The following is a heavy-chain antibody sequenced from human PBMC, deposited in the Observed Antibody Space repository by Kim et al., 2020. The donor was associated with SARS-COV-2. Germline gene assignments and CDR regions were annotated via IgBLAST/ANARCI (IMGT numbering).Heavy chain of an antibody. J-gene: IGHJ4*02. V-gene: IGHV3-23*01. CDR2: IIISGSGT. CDR3: AKPGQFDY. Sequence: GGSLRLSCTASGFTFSNYAMSWVRQAPGKGLEWVSTIIISGSGTFYADSVKGRFTISRDNSKNTLYLQMNSLRAEDTAVYFFAKPGQFDYLGQGKLVTVS. D-gene: IGHD2-8*02. CDR1: GFTFSNYA.